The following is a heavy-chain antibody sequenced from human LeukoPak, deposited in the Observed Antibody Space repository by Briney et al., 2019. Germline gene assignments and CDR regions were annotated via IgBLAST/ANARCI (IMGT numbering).Heavy chain of an antibody. V-gene: IGHV4-39*07. J-gene: IGHJ5*02. CDR1: GGSIRSSSYY. Sequence: PSETLSLTCIVSGGSIRSSSYYWGWIRQPPGKGLEWIGSIYYNGNSYYKPSLKSRITISLDTSKKQFSLNLNSVTAADTAIYYCAKGAGGFSYYNWFDPWGQGTLVTVSS. D-gene: IGHD5-18*01. CDR2: IYYNGNS. CDR3: AKGAGGFSYYNWFDP.